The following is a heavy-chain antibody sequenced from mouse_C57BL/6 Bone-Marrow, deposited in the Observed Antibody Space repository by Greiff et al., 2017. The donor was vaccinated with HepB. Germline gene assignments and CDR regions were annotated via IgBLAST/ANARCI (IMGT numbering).Heavy chain of an antibody. V-gene: IGHV1-50*01. Sequence: QVQLKESGAELVKPGASVKLSCKASGYTFTSYWMQWVKQRPGQGLEWIGEIDPSDSYTNYNQKFKGKATLTVDTSSSTAYMQLSSLTSEDSAVYYCARYYGNSDYWGQGTTLTVSS. CDR2: IDPSDSYT. D-gene: IGHD2-1*01. CDR3: ARYYGNSDY. CDR1: GYTFTSYW. J-gene: IGHJ2*01.